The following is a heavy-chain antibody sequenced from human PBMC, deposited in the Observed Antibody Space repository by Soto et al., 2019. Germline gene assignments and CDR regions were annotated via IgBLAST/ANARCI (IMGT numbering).Heavy chain of an antibody. CDR3: ARVFIGGITMVGAWNDPDLDI. CDR1: GGSISSGDYY. CDR2: IYYSGST. Sequence: SETLSLTCTVSGGSISSGDYYWSWLRQPPGKGLEWIGYIYYSGSTYYNPSLKSRVTISVDTSKNQFSLKLSSVAGANTAVYYGARVFIGGITMVGAWNDPDLDIWGHGTMVTV. D-gene: IGHD3-10*01. V-gene: IGHV4-30-4*01. J-gene: IGHJ3*02.